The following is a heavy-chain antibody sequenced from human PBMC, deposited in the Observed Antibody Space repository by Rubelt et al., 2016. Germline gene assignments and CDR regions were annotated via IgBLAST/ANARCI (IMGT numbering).Heavy chain of an antibody. Sequence: QVQLVQSGAEVKKPGASVKVSCKASGYTFTSYGISWVRQSPGQGLEWMGWISAYNGNTNYAQKLQGRVTITADESTSTAYRELSSLISEDTAVYYCARADTITIFGVVIIGGFDPWGQGTLVTVSS. CDR1: GYTFTSYG. V-gene: IGHV1-18*01. D-gene: IGHD3-3*01. J-gene: IGHJ5*02. CDR3: ARADTITIFGVVIIGGFDP. CDR2: ISAYNGNT.